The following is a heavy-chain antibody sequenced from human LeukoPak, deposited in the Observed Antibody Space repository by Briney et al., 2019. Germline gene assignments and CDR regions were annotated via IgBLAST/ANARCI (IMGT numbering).Heavy chain of an antibody. D-gene: IGHD4-23*01. CDR1: GYTFTAYY. CDR3: ARPQDHGGNVENFDI. V-gene: IGHV1-2*02. CDR2: INPNSGGT. J-gene: IGHJ3*02. Sequence: ASVKVTCTASGYTFTAYYIHWVRQAPGQGLEWMGWINPNSGGTNYALKFRGRVTMTRDTSISTASMELSRLRSDDTAVYYCARPQDHGGNVENFDIWGQGTLVTVSS.